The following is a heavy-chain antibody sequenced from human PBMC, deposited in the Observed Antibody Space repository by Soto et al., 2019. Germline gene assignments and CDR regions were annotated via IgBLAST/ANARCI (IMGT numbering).Heavy chain of an antibody. Sequence: EVQLVESGGDVVQPGGSMTLSCAASGFTFSTYWMHWVRQVPGKGLVWVARLNGDGRRTDYPESVKGRFTISRDNAKNTLYLQMNRLRADDPGRYYWVRRLDGGGVYGLWGQGTLVPVSS. CDR1: GFTFSTYW. CDR2: LNGDGRRT. J-gene: IGHJ4*02. V-gene: IGHV3-74*01. CDR3: VRRLDGGGVYGL. D-gene: IGHD1-26*01.